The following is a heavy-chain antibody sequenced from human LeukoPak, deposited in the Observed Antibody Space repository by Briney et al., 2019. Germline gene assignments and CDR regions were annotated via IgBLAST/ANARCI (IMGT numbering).Heavy chain of an antibody. J-gene: IGHJ4*02. Sequence: SETLSLTCAVYGGSFSGYYWSWIRQPPGKGLEWIGEINHSGSTYYNPSLKSRVTISVDTSKNQFSLKLSSVTAADTAVYYCARHVHSNSEIDYWGQGTLVTVSS. CDR2: INHSGST. CDR3: ARHVHSNSEIDY. CDR1: GGSFSGYY. D-gene: IGHD4-11*01. V-gene: IGHV4-34*01.